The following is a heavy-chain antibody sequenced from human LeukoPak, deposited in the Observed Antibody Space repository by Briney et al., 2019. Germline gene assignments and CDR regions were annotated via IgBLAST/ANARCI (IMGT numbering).Heavy chain of an antibody. V-gene: IGHV4-38-2*02. J-gene: IGHJ4*02. CDR3: ARVRNWNSRSTIHY. D-gene: IGHD1-7*01. CDR1: GYSISSGYY. Sequence: SETLSLTCTVSGYSISSGYYWGWIRQPPGKGLEWIGSIYHSGSTYYNPSLKSRVTISVDTSKNQFSLKLSSVTAADTAVYYCARVRNWNSRSTIHYWGQGTLVTVSS. CDR2: IYHSGST.